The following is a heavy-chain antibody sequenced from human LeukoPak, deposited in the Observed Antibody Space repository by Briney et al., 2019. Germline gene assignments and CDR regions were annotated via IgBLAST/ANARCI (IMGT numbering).Heavy chain of an antibody. CDR1: GFTLGSHA. Sequence: GGSLRLSCAAAGFTLGSHAMHWVRQAPGKGLEWVAFISYDGRNKYYADSVKGRFTISRDNSKNTLYLQMNSLRAEDTAVYYCARDLSGWFTFDYWGQGTLVTVSS. CDR2: ISYDGRNK. J-gene: IGHJ4*02. D-gene: IGHD6-19*01. CDR3: ARDLSGWFTFDY. V-gene: IGHV3-30*04.